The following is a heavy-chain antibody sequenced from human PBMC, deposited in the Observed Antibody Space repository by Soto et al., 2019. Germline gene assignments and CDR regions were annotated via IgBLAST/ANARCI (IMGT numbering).Heavy chain of an antibody. CDR3: ARWTSCGGDCYWLDY. Sequence: SETLSLTCIVSGGSISSFYWGWIRQPPGKGLEWIGNIYYSGSTNYNPSLKSRVTISVDTSKNQFFLKLSSVTAADTAVYYCARWTSCGGDCYWLDYWGQGTLVTVSS. D-gene: IGHD2-21*02. J-gene: IGHJ4*02. CDR2: IYYSGST. V-gene: IGHV4-59*08. CDR1: GGSISSFY.